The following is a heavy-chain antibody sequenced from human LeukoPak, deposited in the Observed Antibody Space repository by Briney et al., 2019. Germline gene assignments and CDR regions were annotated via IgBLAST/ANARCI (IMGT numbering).Heavy chain of an antibody. CDR3: AKDFYFTSSGSYKDDY. CDR1: GFTFSSYA. CDR2: ISGSGGST. Sequence: GGSLRLSCAASGFTFSSYAMSWVRQAPGKGPEWVSAISGSGGSTYYADSVKGRFTISRDNSKNTLYLQMNSLRAEDTAVYYCAKDFYFTSSGSYKDDYWGQGTLVTVSS. J-gene: IGHJ4*02. D-gene: IGHD3-10*01. V-gene: IGHV3-23*01.